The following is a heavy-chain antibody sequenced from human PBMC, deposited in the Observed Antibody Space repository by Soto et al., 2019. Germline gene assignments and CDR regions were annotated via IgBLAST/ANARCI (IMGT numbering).Heavy chain of an antibody. Sequence: EVQLVESGGGLVKPGGSLRLSCAASGFTFSNAWMSWVHQAPGKGLEWVGRIKSKTDGGTTDYAAPVKGRFTISRDDSKNTLYLQMNSLKTEDTAVYYCTTSTVTDYYYYYYGMDVWGQGTTVTVSS. J-gene: IGHJ6*02. CDR2: IKSKTDGGTT. V-gene: IGHV3-15*01. CDR3: TTSTVTDYYYYYYGMDV. D-gene: IGHD4-4*01. CDR1: GFTFSNAW.